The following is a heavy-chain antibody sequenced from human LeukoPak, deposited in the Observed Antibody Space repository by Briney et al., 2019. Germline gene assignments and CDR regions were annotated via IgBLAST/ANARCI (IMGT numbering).Heavy chain of an antibody. V-gene: IGHV1-18*01. CDR1: GYTFTSYG. Sequence: ASVKVSCKASGYTFTSYGISWVRQAPGQGLEWMGWISAYNGNTNYAQKLQGRVTMTTDTSTSTAYMELRSLRSDDTAVYYCARGGDNWNYEGGNWFDPWGQGTLVTVSS. CDR3: ARGGDNWNYEGGNWFDP. D-gene: IGHD1-7*01. J-gene: IGHJ5*02. CDR2: ISAYNGNT.